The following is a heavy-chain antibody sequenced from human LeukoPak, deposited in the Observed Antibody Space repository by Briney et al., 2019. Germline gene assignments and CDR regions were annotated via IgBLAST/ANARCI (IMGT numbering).Heavy chain of an antibody. Sequence: GGSLRLSCAASGLTFSGYAMSWVRQAPEKGLEWVSAISGSSGHTYYADSVKGRFTISRDNSKNTLYLQMNSLRAEDTAVYYCAKVGFSEMEWLLYSDHWGQGTLVTVSS. V-gene: IGHV3-23*01. CDR3: AKVGFSEMEWLLYSDH. CDR1: GLTFSGYA. J-gene: IGHJ4*02. D-gene: IGHD3-3*01. CDR2: ISGSSGHT.